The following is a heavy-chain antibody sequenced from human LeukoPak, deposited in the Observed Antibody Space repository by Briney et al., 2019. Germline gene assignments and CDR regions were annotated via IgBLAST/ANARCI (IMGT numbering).Heavy chain of an antibody. CDR2: IIPIYGIA. D-gene: IGHD3-22*01. Sequence: EASVKVSCKASGGTFSNYAINWVRHAPEQGLEWLGGIIPIYGIANYAQKFQGRVTITTDESTRIAYMELSSLRSEDTAVYYCASFRDSNGYFDYWGQGTLVTVSS. V-gene: IGHV1-69*05. CDR3: ASFRDSNGYFDY. CDR1: GGTFSNYA. J-gene: IGHJ4*02.